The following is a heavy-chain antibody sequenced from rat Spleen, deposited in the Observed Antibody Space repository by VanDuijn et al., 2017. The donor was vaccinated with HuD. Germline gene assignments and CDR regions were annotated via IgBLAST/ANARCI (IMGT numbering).Heavy chain of an antibody. V-gene: IGHV5-31*01. D-gene: IGHD1-12*02. CDR3: TRDYYDGTYYWYFDF. CDR1: GITFNNYW. J-gene: IGHJ1*01. CDR2: ISNTGGST. Sequence: EVQLVESGGGRVQPGRSLKLSCVASGITFNNYWMTWIRQAPGKGLEWVASISNTGGSTYYPDSVKGRFTISRDNAKSTLYLQMNSLRSEDTATYYCTRDYYDGTYYWYFDFWGPGTMVTVSS.